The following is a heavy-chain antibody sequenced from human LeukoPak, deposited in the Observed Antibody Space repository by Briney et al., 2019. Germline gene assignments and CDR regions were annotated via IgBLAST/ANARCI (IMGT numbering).Heavy chain of an antibody. V-gene: IGHV1-46*01. D-gene: IGHD4-23*01. Sequence: EASVKVSCKAFGYTFTSNYMHWVRQAPGQGPEWMGVISPSGGSTTYAQKFQGRVTLTRDMSTSTDYLELSSLRSEDTAVYYCARIDYGGNQGVVVDYWGQGTLVTVSS. J-gene: IGHJ4*02. CDR3: ARIDYGGNQGVVVDY. CDR2: ISPSGGST. CDR1: GYTFTSNY.